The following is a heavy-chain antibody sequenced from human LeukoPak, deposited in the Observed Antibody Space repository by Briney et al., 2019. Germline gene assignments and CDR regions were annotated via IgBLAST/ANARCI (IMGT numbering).Heavy chain of an antibody. J-gene: IGHJ4*02. V-gene: IGHV3-66*01. CDR3: ARAGGGTIDY. CDR2: IHSGGST. D-gene: IGHD1-26*01. CDR1: GTVSSNY. Sequence: GGSLRLSCAASGTVSSNYMIWVRQAPGKRLEWVSVIHSGGSTYHADSVKGRFTISRDNSKNTLYLQMNSLRAEDTAVYYCARAGGGTIDYWGQGTLVTVSS.